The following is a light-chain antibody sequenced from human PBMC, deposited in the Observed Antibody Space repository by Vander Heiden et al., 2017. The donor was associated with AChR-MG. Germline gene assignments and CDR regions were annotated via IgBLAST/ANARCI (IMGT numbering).Light chain of an antibody. CDR3: AAWDDSLNGLL. CDR2: SNN. V-gene: IGLV1-44*01. J-gene: IGLJ2*01. Sequence: QSVLTQPPSASGTPGQRVTIPCSGSNSNIGSNIVNWYQQLPGTAPKLLLYSNNQRPSGVPDRFSGSKSGTSASLAIRGLQSEDEADYYCAAWDDSLNGLLFGAGTKLTVL. CDR1: NSNIGSNI.